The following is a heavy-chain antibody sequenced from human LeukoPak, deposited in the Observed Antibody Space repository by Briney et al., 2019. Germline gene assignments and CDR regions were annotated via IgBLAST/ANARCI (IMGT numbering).Heavy chain of an antibody. D-gene: IGHD1-26*01. Sequence: KSGGSLRLSCAASGFTFSHHHIHWVRQAPGKGLEWVTVIALDGSRKIYADSVKGRFTISRDNSKNTVSLQMNSLGVEDTAVYYCARVGPREWEPTYYYYYMDVWGKGTTVTVSS. CDR1: GFTFSHHH. CDR3: ARVGPREWEPTYYYYYMDV. CDR2: IALDGSRK. V-gene: IGHV3-30*03. J-gene: IGHJ6*03.